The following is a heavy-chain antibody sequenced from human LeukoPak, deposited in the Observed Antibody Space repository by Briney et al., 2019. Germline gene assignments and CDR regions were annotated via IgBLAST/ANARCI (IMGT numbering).Heavy chain of an antibody. CDR1: GGTFSSYA. V-gene: IGHV1-69*05. Sequence: GSSVKVSCKAFGGTFSSYAISWVRQAPGQGLEWMGGIIPIFGTANYAQKFQGRVTITTDESTSTAYMELSSLRSEDTAVYYCARAEANYYDSSMWAFDIWGQGTMVTVSS. D-gene: IGHD3-22*01. CDR3: ARAEANYYDSSMWAFDI. J-gene: IGHJ3*02. CDR2: IIPIFGTA.